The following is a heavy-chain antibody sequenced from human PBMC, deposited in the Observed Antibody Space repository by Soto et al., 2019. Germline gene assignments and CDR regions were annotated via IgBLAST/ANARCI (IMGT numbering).Heavy chain of an antibody. V-gene: IGHV3-30-3*01. CDR3: AREVYYDFWSGFNARPYYFDD. CDR2: ISDDGSNT. D-gene: IGHD3-3*01. CDR1: GFTFSRHT. Sequence: QVQLVESGGGVGQPGRSLRLSCAASGFTFSRHTMHWVRQAPGKGLEWVAAISDDGSNTYYADSVKGRFTISRDNSKNTLYLQMNSLCSEATAVHLCAREVYYDFWSGFNARPYYFDDWGQGTLVTVSS. J-gene: IGHJ4*02.